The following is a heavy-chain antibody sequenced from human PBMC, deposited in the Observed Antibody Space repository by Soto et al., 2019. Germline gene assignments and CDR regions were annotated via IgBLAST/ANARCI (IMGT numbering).Heavy chain of an antibody. Sequence: GGSLRLSCEASGFIVRGNYMSWVRQAPGKGLEWVSAIYSAGSTYYADSVKGRFTISADNSKNTLYLQMNGLRAEDTAVYYCAGVNYLRYMDVWGKGTTVTVS. V-gene: IGHV3-66*01. D-gene: IGHD4-17*01. J-gene: IGHJ6*03. CDR1: GFIVRGNY. CDR2: IYSAGST. CDR3: AGVNYLRYMDV.